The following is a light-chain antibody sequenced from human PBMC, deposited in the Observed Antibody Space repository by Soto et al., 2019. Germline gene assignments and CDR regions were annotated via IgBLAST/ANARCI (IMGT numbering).Light chain of an antibody. V-gene: IGKV3-11*01. CDR1: QRVSGD. CDR2: DAS. Sequence: EIALTQSPGTLSLSPGERATLACRASQRVSGDSLAWYQQKSGQPPTLVIYDASNRATGIPARFSGSGSGTDFTLTISSLEPEDFAVYYCQHRSRWPLSFGGGTKVDIK. J-gene: IGKJ4*01. CDR3: QHRSRWPLS.